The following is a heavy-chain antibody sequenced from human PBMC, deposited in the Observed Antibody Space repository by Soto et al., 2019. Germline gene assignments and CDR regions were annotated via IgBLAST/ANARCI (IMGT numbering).Heavy chain of an antibody. CDR3: AHKGYGDYPLDY. V-gene: IGHV2-5*02. Sequence: QITLKESGPTLVKPTQTLTLTCTFSGFSLSTSGVGVGWIRQPPGKALEWLAVIYWDDSYHYSPSLRSRLTTXKYXSKNPVVLTMTNMDPVDTATYYCAHKGYGDYPLDYWGQGTLVTVSS. D-gene: IGHD4-17*01. CDR1: GFSLSTSGVG. J-gene: IGHJ4*02. CDR2: IYWDDSY.